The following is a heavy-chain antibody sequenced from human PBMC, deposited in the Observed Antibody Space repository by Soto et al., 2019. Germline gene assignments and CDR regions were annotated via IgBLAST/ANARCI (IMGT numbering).Heavy chain of an antibody. D-gene: IGHD3-22*01. CDR3: ARVSGYYYDSSAYDY. Sequence: QVQLVESGGGVVQPGRSVRLSCAASGFTFSSYAMHWVRQAPGKGLEWVAVISYDGSNKYYADSVKGRFTISRDNSKNTLYLQMNSLRAEDTAVYYCARVSGYYYDSSAYDYWGQGTLVTVSS. CDR2: ISYDGSNK. V-gene: IGHV3-30-3*01. J-gene: IGHJ4*02. CDR1: GFTFSSYA.